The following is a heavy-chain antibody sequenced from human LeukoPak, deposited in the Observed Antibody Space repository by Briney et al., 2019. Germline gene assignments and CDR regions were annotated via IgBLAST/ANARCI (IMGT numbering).Heavy chain of an antibody. CDR1: GYTFTGFH. Sequence: APVKVSCKTSGYTFTGFHIHWVRQAPGQGLEWMGCINPNSGGTNYEQKFQGRVTMTRDTSISTAYIELNSLRSDDTAVYYCARGYCTGVSCSGAWFDPWGQGTLVTVSS. J-gene: IGHJ5*02. D-gene: IGHD2-15*01. CDR2: INPNSGGT. CDR3: ARGYCTGVSCSGAWFDP. V-gene: IGHV1-2*02.